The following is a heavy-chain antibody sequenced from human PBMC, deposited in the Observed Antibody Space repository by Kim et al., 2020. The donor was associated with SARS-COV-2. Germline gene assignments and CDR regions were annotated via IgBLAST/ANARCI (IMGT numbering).Heavy chain of an antibody. J-gene: IGHJ6*01. CDR1: GSTFSSYG. V-gene: IGHV3-23*01. D-gene: IGHD6-19*01. CDR2: IRGVGGRT. CDR3: WEVLMFSSSYSYYGMDF. Sequence: GGSLRLSCAASGSTFSSYGMSWVRQAPGKGLEWVAAIRGVGGRTDYADSVKGRFTISRANSTNTLYLKRNSLRAEAPAVYIGWEVLMFSSSYSYYGMDF.